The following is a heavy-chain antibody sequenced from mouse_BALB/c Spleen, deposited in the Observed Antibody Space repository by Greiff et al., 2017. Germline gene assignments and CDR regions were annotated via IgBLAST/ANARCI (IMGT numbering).Heavy chain of an antibody. CDR1: GFTFSSYG. Sequence: DVKLVESGGDLVKPGGSLKLSCAASGFTFSSYGMSWVRQTPDKRLEWVATISSGGSYTYYPDSVKGRFTISRDNAKNTLYLQMSSLKSEDTAMYYCARGGIYDYDDGYAMDYWGQGTSVTVSS. D-gene: IGHD2-4*01. CDR3: ARGGIYDYDDGYAMDY. V-gene: IGHV5-6*02. CDR2: ISSGGSYT. J-gene: IGHJ4*01.